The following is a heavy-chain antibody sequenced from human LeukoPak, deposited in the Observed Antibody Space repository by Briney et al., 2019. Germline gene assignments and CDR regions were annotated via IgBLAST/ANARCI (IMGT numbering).Heavy chain of an antibody. CDR3: ARVFSSNYDFDY. D-gene: IGHD4-11*01. V-gene: IGHV1-58*02. CDR2: IVVGSDNT. CDR1: GFTFTSSA. J-gene: IGHJ4*02. Sequence: SVKVSCKASGFTFTSSAMQWVRRARGQRLEWIGWIVVGSDNTNYAQKFQERVTITRDMSTSTAYMELSSLRSEDTAVYYCARVFSSNYDFDYWGQGTLVTVSS.